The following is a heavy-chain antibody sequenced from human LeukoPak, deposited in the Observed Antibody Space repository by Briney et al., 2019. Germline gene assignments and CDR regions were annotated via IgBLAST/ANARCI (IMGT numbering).Heavy chain of an antibody. V-gene: IGHV4-4*02. D-gene: IGHD4-23*01. CDR2: IYHGGTT. Sequence: SGTLSLTCAVSGDSISSSNWWSWVRQPPGKGLEWIGEIYHGGTTNYNPSLKSRVTISVDTSKNQFSLKLSSVTAADTAVYYCATHGYGGNSGEWYFGLWGRGTLVTVSS. J-gene: IGHJ2*01. CDR3: ATHGYGGNSGEWYFGL. CDR1: GDSISSSNW.